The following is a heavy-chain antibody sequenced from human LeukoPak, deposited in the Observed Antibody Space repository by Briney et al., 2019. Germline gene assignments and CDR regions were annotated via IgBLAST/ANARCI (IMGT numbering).Heavy chain of an antibody. Sequence: SVKVSCKASACTFSCYANTLVRQAPGQGLEWMGRTIPILGIANYTQKFQGRVTITADKSTSTAYMELSSLRSEDTAVYYCARGKNTALDYWGQGTLVTVSS. J-gene: IGHJ4*02. CDR3: ARGKNTALDY. V-gene: IGHV1-69*04. CDR2: TIPILGIA. CDR1: ACTFSCYA. D-gene: IGHD4-17*01.